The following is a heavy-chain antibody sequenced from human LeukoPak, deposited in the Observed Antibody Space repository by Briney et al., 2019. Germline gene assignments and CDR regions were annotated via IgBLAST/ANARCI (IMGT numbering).Heavy chain of an antibody. D-gene: IGHD4-17*01. CDR3: ARTWGYGDKYNWFDP. CDR2: IYTSGST. CDR1: GGSISSYY. Sequence: PSETLSLTCTVSGGSISSYYWSWIRQPAGKGLEWIGRIYTSGSTNYNPSLKSRVTMSVDTSKNQFSLKLSSVTAADTAVYYCARTWGYGDKYNWFDPWGQGTLVTVSS. V-gene: IGHV4-4*07. J-gene: IGHJ5*02.